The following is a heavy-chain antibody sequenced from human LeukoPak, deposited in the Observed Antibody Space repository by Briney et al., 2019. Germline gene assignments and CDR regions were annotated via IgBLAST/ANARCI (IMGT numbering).Heavy chain of an antibody. CDR1: GVSFSGYY. D-gene: IGHD2-15*01. Sequence: SETLSLTCAVYGVSFSGYYWSWIRQPPGKGLEWIGEINHSGSTNYNPSLKSRVTISVDKSKSQFSLKLSSVTAADTAVYYCARRLRYCSGGSCPGNWSDPWGQGTLVTVSS. CDR2: INHSGST. J-gene: IGHJ5*02. V-gene: IGHV4-34*01. CDR3: ARRLRYCSGGSCPGNWSDP.